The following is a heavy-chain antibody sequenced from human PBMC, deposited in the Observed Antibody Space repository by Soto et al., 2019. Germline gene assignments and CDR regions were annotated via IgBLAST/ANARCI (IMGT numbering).Heavy chain of an antibody. V-gene: IGHV3-30-3*01. J-gene: IGHJ6*02. Sequence: HPGGSLRLSCAASGFTFSSYAMHWVRQAPGKGLEWVAVISYDGSNKYYADSVKGRFTISRDNSKNTLYLQMNSLRAEDTAVYYCARGYKGWNWSAQSPGLNGMDVWGQGTTVTVSS. CDR1: GFTFSSYA. CDR2: ISYDGSNK. D-gene: IGHD1-1*01. CDR3: ARGYKGWNWSAQSPGLNGMDV.